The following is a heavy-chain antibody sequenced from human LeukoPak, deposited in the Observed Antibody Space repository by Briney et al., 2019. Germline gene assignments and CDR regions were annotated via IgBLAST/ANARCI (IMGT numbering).Heavy chain of an antibody. CDR2: RYPGYPET. CDR3: ARPGGSGSAYYYGMDV. V-gene: IGHV5-51*01. J-gene: IGHJ6*02. CDR1: GYSFTSYW. D-gene: IGHD6-19*01. Sequence: GEALKISGKCSGYSFTSYWIGWVRQMPGKGLEWRGNRYPGYPETRYILAFQGQVTISADKSISHAYLQWRRLKASDTAMYYCARPGGSGSAYYYGMDVWGQGTTVTVSS.